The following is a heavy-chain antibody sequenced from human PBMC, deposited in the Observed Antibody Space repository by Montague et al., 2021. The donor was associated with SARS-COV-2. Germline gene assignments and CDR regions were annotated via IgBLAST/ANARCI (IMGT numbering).Heavy chain of an antibody. Sequence: PALVKPTQTLTLTCTFSGLSLTTYGVAVGWIRQPPGKALEWLAFVYWDDTQRYSPSLKTRLTITKDTSKNQVVLTLIDMDPVDTATYYCAHSSIGYHNPTFPDYWGQGTLVTVSS. D-gene: IGHD5-18*01. J-gene: IGHJ4*02. CDR2: VYWDDTQ. CDR1: GLSLTTYGVA. CDR3: AHSSIGYHNPTFPDY. V-gene: IGHV2-5*02.